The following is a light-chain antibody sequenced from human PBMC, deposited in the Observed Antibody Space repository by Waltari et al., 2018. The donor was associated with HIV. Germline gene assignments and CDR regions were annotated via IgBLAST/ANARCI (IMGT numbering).Light chain of an antibody. J-gene: IGLJ1*01. V-gene: IGLV2-23*02. CDR3: CAYAGFSTYL. CDR2: EVK. Sequence: QSALTQSASVSASPGQSITISCTGSSSDIVTYNLVSWFQQHPGKAPRLVIYEVKNRPAGVSPRFSGSKSGNTASLTISGLQAADEADYHCCAYAGFSTYLFGPGTKVTVL. CDR1: SSDIVTYNL.